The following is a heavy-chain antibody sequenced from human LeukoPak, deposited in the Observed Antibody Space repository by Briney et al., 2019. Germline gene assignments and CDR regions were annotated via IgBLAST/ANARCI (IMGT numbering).Heavy chain of an antibody. D-gene: IGHD6-13*01. CDR3: ARAGSWGFIAAAGLRGNWFDP. CDR1: EYTFSGYY. V-gene: IGHV1-18*04. CDR2: INPNSGNT. Sequence: ASVKVSCKASEYTFSGYYIYWVRQAPGQGLEWLGWINPNSGNTNYAQKLQGRVTMTTDTSTSTAYMELRSLRSDDTAVYYCARAGSWGFIAAAGLRGNWFDPWGQGTLVTVSS. J-gene: IGHJ5*02.